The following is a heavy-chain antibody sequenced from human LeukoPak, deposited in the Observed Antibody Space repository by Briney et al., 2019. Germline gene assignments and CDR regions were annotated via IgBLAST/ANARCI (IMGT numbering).Heavy chain of an antibody. V-gene: IGHV4-59*01. Sequence: KTSETLSLTCTVSGGSITSYYWSWIRQPPGKGLEWIGYIFYTGSTNYNPSLRSRVTISVDTSKNQFSLKLTSVTAADTAVYYCARVEYSGSYFDYWGQGTLVTVPS. CDR1: GGSITSYY. CDR3: ARVEYSGSYFDY. D-gene: IGHD1-26*01. CDR2: IFYTGST. J-gene: IGHJ4*02.